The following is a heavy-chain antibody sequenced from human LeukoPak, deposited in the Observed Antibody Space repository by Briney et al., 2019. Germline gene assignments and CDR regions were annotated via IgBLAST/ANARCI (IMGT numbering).Heavy chain of an antibody. CDR2: IYYSGST. Sequence: SETLSLTCTVSGGSISSGDYYWSWIRQPPGKGLEWIGYIYYSGSTYYNPSLKSRVTISVDTSKNQFSLKLSSVTAADTAVYYCARHGGDYGLSGFDYWGQGTLVTVSS. D-gene: IGHD4-17*01. J-gene: IGHJ4*02. CDR1: GGSISSGDYY. V-gene: IGHV4-30-4*01. CDR3: ARHGGDYGLSGFDY.